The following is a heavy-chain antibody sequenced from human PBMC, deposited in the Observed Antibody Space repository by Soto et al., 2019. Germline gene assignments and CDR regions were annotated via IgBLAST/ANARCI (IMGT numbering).Heavy chain of an antibody. CDR3: ARGPYYYDSSGYYRYYYGTDV. CDR1: GGSISSYY. D-gene: IGHD3-22*01. Sequence: QVQLQESGPGLVKPSETLSLTCTVSGGSISSYYWSWIRQPPGKGLEWIGYIYYSGSTNYNPSLKSRVTISVDTSKNQFSLKLSSVTAADTAVYYCARGPYYYDSSGYYRYYYGTDVWGQGTTVTVSS. CDR2: IYYSGST. J-gene: IGHJ6*02. V-gene: IGHV4-59*01.